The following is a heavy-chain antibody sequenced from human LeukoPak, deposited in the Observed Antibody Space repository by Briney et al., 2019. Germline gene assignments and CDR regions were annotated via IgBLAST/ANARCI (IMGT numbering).Heavy chain of an antibody. CDR1: GYTFTSYG. J-gene: IGHJ4*02. CDR2: ISAYNGNT. Sequence: ASVKVSCKASGYTFTSYGISWVRQAPGQGLEWMGWISAYNGNTNYAQKLQGRVTMTTDTSTSTAYMELRSLRSDDTAVYYCARDPTQDGDSGEELFDYWGQGTLVTVSS. D-gene: IGHD4-17*01. V-gene: IGHV1-18*01. CDR3: ARDPTQDGDSGEELFDY.